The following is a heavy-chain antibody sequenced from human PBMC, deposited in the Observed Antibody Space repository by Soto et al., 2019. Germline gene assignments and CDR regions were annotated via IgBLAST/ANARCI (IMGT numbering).Heavy chain of an antibody. J-gene: IGHJ4*02. CDR1: GFTFSSYE. V-gene: IGHV3-48*03. Sequence: GGSLRLSCAASGFTFSSYEMNWARQAPGKGLEWVSYISSSGSTIYYADSVKGRFTISRDNAKNSLYLQMNSLRAEDAAVYYCARDRLNYYDSSGYHLRSYYFDYWGQGTLVTVSS. D-gene: IGHD3-22*01. CDR2: ISSSGSTI. CDR3: ARDRLNYYDSSGYHLRSYYFDY.